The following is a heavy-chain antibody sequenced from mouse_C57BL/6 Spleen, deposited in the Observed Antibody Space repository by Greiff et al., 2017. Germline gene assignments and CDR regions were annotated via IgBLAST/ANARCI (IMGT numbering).Heavy chain of an antibody. V-gene: IGHV5-6*01. J-gene: IGHJ2*01. CDR2: ISSGGSYT. CDR1: GFTFSSYG. Sequence: EVHLVESGGDLVKPGGSLKLSCAASGFTFSSYGMSWVRQTPDKRLEWVATISSGGSYTYYPDSVKGRFPISRDNAKNTLYLQMSSLKSEDTAMYYCASLTGTKDYWGQGTTLTVSS. D-gene: IGHD4-1*01. CDR3: ASLTGTKDY.